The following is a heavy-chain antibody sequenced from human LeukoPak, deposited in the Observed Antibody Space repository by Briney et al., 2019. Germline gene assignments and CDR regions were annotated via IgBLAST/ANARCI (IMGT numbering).Heavy chain of an antibody. CDR3: ARWVCSSTSCYYFDY. Sequence: GGSLRLSCAASGFTFSGYTMTWVRQAPGKGLEWVSSISNSSTYIYYADSVKGRFTISRDNVQNSLSLQMNSLRAEDTAVYYCARWVCSSTSCYYFDYWGQGSLVVVSS. V-gene: IGHV3-21*01. CDR1: GFTFSGYT. D-gene: IGHD2-2*01. CDR2: ISNSSTYI. J-gene: IGHJ4*02.